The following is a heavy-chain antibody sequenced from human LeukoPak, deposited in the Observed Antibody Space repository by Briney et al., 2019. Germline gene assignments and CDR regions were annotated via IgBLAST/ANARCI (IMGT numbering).Heavy chain of an antibody. V-gene: IGHV4-34*01. CDR1: GGSFRGYY. D-gene: IGHD3-22*01. J-gene: IGHJ4*02. CDR3: ARSHYYDSSGYYAH. Sequence: PSETLSLTCAVYGGSFRGYYWSWIRQPPGKGLEWIGEINHSGSSNYNPSLKSRVTISVDTSKNQFSLKLSSVTAADTAVYYCARSHYYDSSGYYAHWGQGTLVTVSS. CDR2: INHSGSS.